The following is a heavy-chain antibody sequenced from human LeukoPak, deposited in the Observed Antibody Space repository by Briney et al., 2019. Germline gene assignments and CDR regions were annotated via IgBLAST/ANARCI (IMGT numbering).Heavy chain of an antibody. CDR2: IYHSGST. Sequence: SGTLSLTCAVSGGSISSSNWWSWVRQPPGKGLEWIGEIYHSGSTNYNPSLKSRVTISVDKSKNQFSLKLSSVTAADTAVYYCARDVGSAAGAYYFDYWGQGTLVTVSS. J-gene: IGHJ4*02. CDR3: ARDVGSAAGAYYFDY. D-gene: IGHD6-13*01. CDR1: GGSISSSNW. V-gene: IGHV4-4*02.